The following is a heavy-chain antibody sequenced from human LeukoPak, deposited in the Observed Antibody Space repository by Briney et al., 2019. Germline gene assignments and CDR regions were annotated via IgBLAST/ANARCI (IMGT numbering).Heavy chain of an antibody. CDR3: AADVVEVGYFEVKDAFDI. V-gene: IGHV1-58*02. CDR2: LLVGSGDT. Sequence: TSVKVSCKASGFTFTTSAMQWVRQARGQRLEWIGWLLVGSGDTKYPQNFQERVTIDRDMTTSTVYMELNSLRYDDTDVYYCAADVVEVGYFEVKDAFDIWGQGTVVTVSS. CDR1: GFTFTTSA. D-gene: IGHD3-9*01. J-gene: IGHJ3*02.